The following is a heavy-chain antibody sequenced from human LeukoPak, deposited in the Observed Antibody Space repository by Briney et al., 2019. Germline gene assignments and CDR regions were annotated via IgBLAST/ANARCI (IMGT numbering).Heavy chain of an antibody. Sequence: SETLSLTCTVSGGSISSGDYYWSWIRQPPGKGLEWIGYIFYSGSTNYNPSLKSRVTISVDTSKNQFSLKLSSVTAADTAVYYCVREAYKNYFDYWGQGTLVTVSS. V-gene: IGHV4-61*08. CDR2: IFYSGST. J-gene: IGHJ4*02. D-gene: IGHD5-24*01. CDR3: VREAYKNYFDY. CDR1: GGSISSGDYY.